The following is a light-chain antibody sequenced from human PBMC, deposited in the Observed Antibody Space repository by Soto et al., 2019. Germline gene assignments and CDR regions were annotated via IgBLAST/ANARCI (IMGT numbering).Light chain of an antibody. V-gene: IGKV1-5*03. CDR1: QSISSW. CDR2: KAS. Sequence: EIRLTQTPSTLSPSIGDRVSITCRASQSISSWLAWYQQKPGKAPKLLIYKASSLESGVPSRFSGSGSGTEFTLTISSLQPDDFASYYCQQYNSYPLPFGGVGKVDVK. CDR3: QQYNSYPLP. J-gene: IGKJ4*01.